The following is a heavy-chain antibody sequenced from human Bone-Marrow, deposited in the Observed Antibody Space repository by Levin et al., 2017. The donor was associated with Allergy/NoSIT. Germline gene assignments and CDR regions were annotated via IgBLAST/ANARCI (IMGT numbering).Heavy chain of an antibody. D-gene: IGHD6-13*01. Sequence: SCSVSGDSISSGGSYWNWVRQHPGKGLEWIGYIYYTGSTYFNPSLESRVTISVDTSKKQFFLRLSSVTAADTAMFYCARAEYSSSWVPAFDIWGRGKVVTVSS. V-gene: IGHV4-31*03. CDR1: GDSISSGGSY. CDR2: IYYTGST. J-gene: IGHJ3*02. CDR3: ARAEYSSSWVPAFDI.